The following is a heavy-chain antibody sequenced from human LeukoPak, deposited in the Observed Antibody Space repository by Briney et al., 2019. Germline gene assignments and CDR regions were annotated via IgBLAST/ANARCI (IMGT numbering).Heavy chain of an antibody. J-gene: IGHJ4*02. CDR3: GTRSSNGPFDY. D-gene: IGHD6-6*01. Sequence: GSLKVSCKASGYTFTGYYMHRVPQTPGQGLERMGYIYPNSGAINYAQKFQGRVTMTRDTSISTAYRELSGLGSDDPAVYYCGTRSSNGPFDYWGQGSLVTVSS. CDR1: GYTFTGYY. CDR2: IYPNSGAI. V-gene: IGHV1-2*02.